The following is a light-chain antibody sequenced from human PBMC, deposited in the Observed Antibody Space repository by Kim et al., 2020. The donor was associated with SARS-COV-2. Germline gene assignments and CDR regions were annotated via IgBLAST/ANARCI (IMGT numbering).Light chain of an antibody. Sequence: DIVLTQSPGPLSLSPGERATLSCRASHTVTSNYLSWYQQKPGQPPRLLIYGASTRATGTPDRFTGTGSGTDFTLTIRRLEPEDFAVYYCQQFGGSPMYSFGQGTKLEI. V-gene: IGKV3-20*01. CDR3: QQFGGSPMYS. CDR1: HTVTSNY. CDR2: GAS. J-gene: IGKJ2*03.